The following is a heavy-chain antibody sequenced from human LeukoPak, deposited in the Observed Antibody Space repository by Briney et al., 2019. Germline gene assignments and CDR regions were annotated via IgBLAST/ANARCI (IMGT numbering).Heavy chain of an antibody. J-gene: IGHJ3*02. CDR1: GGSISSYY. CDR3: ARDKSRTYGSADAFDI. D-gene: IGHD3-10*01. V-gene: IGHV4-59*12. CDR2: IYYSGST. Sequence: SETLSLTCTVSGGSISSYYWSWLRQPPGKGLEWIGYIYYSGSTNYNPSLKSRVTMSVDTSKKQFSLKLSSVTAADTAVYYCARDKSRTYGSADAFDIWGQGTMVTVSS.